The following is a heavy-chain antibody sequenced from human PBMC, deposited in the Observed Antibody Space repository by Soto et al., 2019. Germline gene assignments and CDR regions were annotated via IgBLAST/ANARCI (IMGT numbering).Heavy chain of an antibody. CDR2: ISSNGGST. Sequence: GGSLRLSCAASGFTFSSYAMHWVRQAPGKGLEYVSAISSNGGSTYYANSVKGRFTISRDNSKNTLYLQMGSLRAEDMAVYYCASLDGYCSGGSRDMDVWGKGTTVTVSS. CDR3: ASLDGYCSGGSRDMDV. V-gene: IGHV3-64*01. D-gene: IGHD2-15*01. J-gene: IGHJ6*03. CDR1: GFTFSSYA.